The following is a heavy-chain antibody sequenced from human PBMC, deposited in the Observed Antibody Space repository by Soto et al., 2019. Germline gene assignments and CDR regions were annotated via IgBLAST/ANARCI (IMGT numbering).Heavy chain of an antibody. Sequence: QLQLQESGPGLVKPSETLSLTCTVSGGSMSSSSHYWGWIRQPPGKGLEWIGNISYSGSTYYNPSLRSRVTISVDTSNNQFSLKLSSAPAADTAVYYCARGYCSGGSCRDIDYWGQGTLVTVSS. D-gene: IGHD2-15*01. CDR2: ISYSGST. J-gene: IGHJ4*02. V-gene: IGHV4-39*01. CDR1: GGSMSSSSHY. CDR3: ARGYCSGGSCRDIDY.